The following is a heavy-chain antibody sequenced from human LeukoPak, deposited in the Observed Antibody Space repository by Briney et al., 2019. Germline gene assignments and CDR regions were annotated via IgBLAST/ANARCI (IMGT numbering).Heavy chain of an antibody. CDR1: GGSISSGSYY. J-gene: IGHJ4*02. CDR3: ARENSYGDYIDY. CDR2: IYTSGST. Sequence: SQTLSLTCTVSGGSISSGSYYWSWIRQPAGKGLEWIGRIYTSGSTNYNPSLKSRVTISVDTSKNQFSLELSSVTAADTAVYYCARENSYGDYIDYWGQGTLVTVSS. V-gene: IGHV4-61*02. D-gene: IGHD4-17*01.